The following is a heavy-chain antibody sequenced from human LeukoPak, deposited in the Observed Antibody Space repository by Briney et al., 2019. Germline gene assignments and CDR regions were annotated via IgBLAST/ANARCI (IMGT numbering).Heavy chain of an antibody. V-gene: IGHV4-61*02. Sequence: SETLSLTFTVSGGSISSGSYYWSWIRQPAGKGLEWIGRIYTSGSTNYNPSLKSRVTISVDTSKNQFSLKLSSVTAADTAVYYCARAGFHVVWFDPWGQGILVTVSS. J-gene: IGHJ5*02. CDR2: IYTSGST. D-gene: IGHD2-15*01. CDR3: ARAGFHVVWFDP. CDR1: GGSISSGSYY.